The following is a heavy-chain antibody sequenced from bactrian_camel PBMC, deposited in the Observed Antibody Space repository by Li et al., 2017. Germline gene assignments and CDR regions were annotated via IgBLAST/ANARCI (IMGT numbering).Heavy chain of an antibody. J-gene: IGHJ4*01. CDR1: GFTFSTYA. Sequence: HVQLVESGGGLVQPGGSLVLSCAASGFTFSTYAMSWVRQAPGKGLEWVSTIWNDASRTYYTDSVKGRFTISRDNAKNTVYLQMNSLKSDDTALYYCGTWAGGDWGQGTQVTVS. V-gene: IGHV3S7*01. CDR2: IWNDASRT. CDR3: GTWAGGD. D-gene: IGHD7*01.